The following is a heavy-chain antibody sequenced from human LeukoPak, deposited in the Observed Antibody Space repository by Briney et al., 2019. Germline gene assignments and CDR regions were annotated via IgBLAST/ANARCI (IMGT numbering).Heavy chain of an antibody. J-gene: IGHJ4*02. CDR3: ARGSSWFHY. Sequence: SETLSLTCTVSGDSISRNSWTWIRQPAGEGLEWIGRISTSGSTYYNPSLKSRVTMSIDTSKNQFSLRLSSVTAADTAMYYCARGSSWFHYWGQGTLVTVSS. CDR1: GDSISRNS. D-gene: IGHD6-13*01. V-gene: IGHV4-4*07. CDR2: ISTSGST.